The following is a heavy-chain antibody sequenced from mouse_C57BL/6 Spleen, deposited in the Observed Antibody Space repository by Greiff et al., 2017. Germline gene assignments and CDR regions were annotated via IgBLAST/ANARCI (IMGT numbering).Heavy chain of an antibody. Sequence: QVQLQQPGAELVKPGASVKLSCKASGYTFTSYWMHWVKQRPGQGLEWIGMIHPNSGSTNYNEKFKSKATLTVDKSSSTAYMQLSSLTSEDSAVYYCARWWLPRGYFDYWGQGTTLTVSS. V-gene: IGHV1-64*01. D-gene: IGHD1-1*02. J-gene: IGHJ2*01. CDR3: ARWWLPRGYFDY. CDR1: GYTFTSYW. CDR2: IHPNSGST.